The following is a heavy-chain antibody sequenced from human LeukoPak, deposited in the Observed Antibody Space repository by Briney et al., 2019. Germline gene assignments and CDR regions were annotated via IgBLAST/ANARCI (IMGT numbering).Heavy chain of an antibody. J-gene: IGHJ4*02. Sequence: SETLSLTCAVYGGSFSGYYWSWIRQPPGKGLEWIGEINHSGSTNYNPSLKSRVTISVDTSKNQFSLKLSSVTAADTAVYYCAITLRYFDWLPDYWGQGTLVTVSS. CDR3: AITLRYFDWLPDY. CDR2: INHSGST. D-gene: IGHD3-9*01. V-gene: IGHV4-34*01. CDR1: GGSFSGYY.